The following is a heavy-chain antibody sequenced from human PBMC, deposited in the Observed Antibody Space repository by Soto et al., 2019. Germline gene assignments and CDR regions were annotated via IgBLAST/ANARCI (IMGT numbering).Heavy chain of an antibody. CDR2: ISGSGGST. Sequence: LRLSCAASGFTFSSYAMSWVRQAPGKGLEWVSTISGSGGSTYYADSVKGRFTISRDNSKNTLYLQMNSLRAEDTAVYYCAMAQGPHYYYGMDVWGHGTTVTVSS. V-gene: IGHV3-23*01. J-gene: IGHJ6*02. D-gene: IGHD5-12*01. CDR3: AMAQGPHYYYGMDV. CDR1: GFTFSSYA.